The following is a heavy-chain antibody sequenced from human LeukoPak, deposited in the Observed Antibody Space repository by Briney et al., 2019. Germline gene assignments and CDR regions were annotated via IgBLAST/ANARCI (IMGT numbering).Heavy chain of an antibody. Sequence: QPGGSLRLSCAASGFTFSSYEMNWVRQAPGKGLEWVSYISSSGSTIYYADSVKGRFTISRDNAKNSLYLQMDSLRAEDTALYYCTKDITAGRVTVFGATFRTLDHWGQGTLVTVSS. J-gene: IGHJ5*02. D-gene: IGHD3-3*01. V-gene: IGHV3-48*03. CDR3: TKDITAGRVTVFGATFRTLDH. CDR1: GFTFSSYE. CDR2: ISSSGSTI.